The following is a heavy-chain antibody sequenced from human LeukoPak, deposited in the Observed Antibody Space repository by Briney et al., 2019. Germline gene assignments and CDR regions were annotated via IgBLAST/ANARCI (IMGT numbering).Heavy chain of an antibody. CDR1: GFTFSSYA. CDR2: ISGSGGST. J-gene: IGHJ4*02. CDR3: AKVMVGATTAY. D-gene: IGHD1-26*01. V-gene: IGHV3-23*01. Sequence: GGSLRLSCAASGFTFSSYAMSWVGQAPGKGPEGVSAISGSGGSTYYADSVKGRFTISRDNSKNTLYLQMNSLRAEDTAVYYCAKVMVGATTAYWGQGTLVTVSS.